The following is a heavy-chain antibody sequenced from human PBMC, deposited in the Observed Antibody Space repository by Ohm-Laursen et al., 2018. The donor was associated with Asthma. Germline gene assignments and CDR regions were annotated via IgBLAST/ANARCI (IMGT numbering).Heavy chain of an antibody. CDR2: ISGSGGST. J-gene: IGHJ6*02. V-gene: IGHV3-23*01. D-gene: IGHD2-2*01. CDR3: AKDREICSSTSCSNYYYYYGMDV. Sequence: GSLRLSCTATGFTFSSYAMSWVRQAPGKGLEWVSAISGSGGSTYYADSVKGRFTISRDNSKNTLYLQMNSLRAEDTAVYYCAKDREICSSTSCSNYYYYYGMDVWGQGTTVTVSS. CDR1: GFTFSSYA.